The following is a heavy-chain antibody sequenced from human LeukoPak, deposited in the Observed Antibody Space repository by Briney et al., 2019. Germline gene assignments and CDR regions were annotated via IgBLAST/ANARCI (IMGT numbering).Heavy chain of an antibody. CDR2: IYYSGST. CDR1: GGSISNNVYY. V-gene: IGHV4-39*01. Sequence: KSSETLSLTCTVSGGSISNNVYYWGWIRQPPGKGLEWIGSIYYSGSTYYNPSLKSRVTISVDTSKNQFSLKLSSVTAADTAVDYCARLAQDSSGYFQHWGQGTLVTVSS. CDR3: ARLAQDSSGYFQH. D-gene: IGHD3-22*01. J-gene: IGHJ1*01.